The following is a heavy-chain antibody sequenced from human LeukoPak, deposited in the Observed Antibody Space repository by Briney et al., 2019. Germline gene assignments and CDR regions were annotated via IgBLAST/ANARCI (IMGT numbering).Heavy chain of an antibody. D-gene: IGHD2-2*01. CDR3: AKDRRACSSSSCYYRFDY. Sequence: GGSLRLSCAASGFTVSSNYMSWVRQAPGTGLEWVSAISDSGGSTYYADSVKGRFTVSRDNSKNTMYLQMNSLRAEDTAVYYCAKDRRACSSSSCYYRFDYWGQGTLVTVSS. J-gene: IGHJ4*02. CDR2: ISDSGGST. CDR1: GFTVSSNY. V-gene: IGHV3-23*01.